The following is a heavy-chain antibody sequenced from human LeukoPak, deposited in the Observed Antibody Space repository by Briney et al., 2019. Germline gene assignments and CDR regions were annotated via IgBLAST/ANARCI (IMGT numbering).Heavy chain of an antibody. J-gene: IGHJ4*02. CDR1: GFTFGDYA. Sequence: GGSLRLSCTASGFTFGDYAMNWVRQAPGKGPEGVGFITSKAYGGTREYAAYVKGRLTISRDDSKSIAYLQTNSLKTEDTAVYYCSRMTYCSGGSCSFDDWGQGTLVTVSS. CDR3: SRMTYCSGGSCSFDD. V-gene: IGHV3-49*04. D-gene: IGHD2-15*01. CDR2: ITSKAYGGTR.